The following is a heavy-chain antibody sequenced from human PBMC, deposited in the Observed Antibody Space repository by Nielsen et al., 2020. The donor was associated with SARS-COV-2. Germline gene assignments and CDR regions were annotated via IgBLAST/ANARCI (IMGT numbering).Heavy chain of an antibody. Sequence: GGSLRLSCAASGFTFSSYGMHWVRQAPGKGLEWVAVISYDGSNKYYADSVKGRFTISRDNSKNTLYLQMNSLRAEDTAVYYCAKDSRGNYYYGMDVWGQGTTVTVS. J-gene: IGHJ6*02. CDR3: AKDSRGNYYYGMDV. V-gene: IGHV3-30*18. CDR1: GFTFSSYG. CDR2: ISYDGSNK.